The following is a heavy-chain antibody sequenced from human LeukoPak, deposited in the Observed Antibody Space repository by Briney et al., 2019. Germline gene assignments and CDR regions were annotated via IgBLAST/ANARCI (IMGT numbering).Heavy chain of an antibody. CDR1: GFTFNSYA. CDR2: ISGGGGTT. Sequence: GGSLRLSCAASGFTFNSYAMSWVRQAPGKGLEWVSAISGGGGTTYYADSVKGRFTISRDNSKNTLYLQMNSLRAEDTAVYYCAKAIGYCSSISCSPFDYWGQGTLVIVSS. CDR3: AKAIGYCSSISCSPFDY. D-gene: IGHD2-2*01. J-gene: IGHJ4*02. V-gene: IGHV3-23*01.